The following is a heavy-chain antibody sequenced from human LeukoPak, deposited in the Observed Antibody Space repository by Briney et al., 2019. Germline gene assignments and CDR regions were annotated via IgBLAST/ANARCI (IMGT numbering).Heavy chain of an antibody. J-gene: IGHJ4*02. CDR2: ISSSSSYI. CDR3: AKDPIRGEGSGWYVPPFTFAY. Sequence: AGGSLRLSCAASGFTFSSYSMNWVRQGPGKGLEWVSSISSSSSYIYYADSVKGRFTISRDNPKDTLYLQLTRLRAGDTAVYYCAKDPIRGEGSGWYVPPFTFAYWGQGAQVTVSS. CDR1: GFTFSSYS. V-gene: IGHV3-21*04. D-gene: IGHD6-19*01.